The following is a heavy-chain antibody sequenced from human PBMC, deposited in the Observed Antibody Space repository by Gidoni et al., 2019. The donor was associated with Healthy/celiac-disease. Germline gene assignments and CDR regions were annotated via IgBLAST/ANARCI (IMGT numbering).Heavy chain of an antibody. V-gene: IGHV3-64D*06. CDR3: VKDQVGIAVADY. D-gene: IGHD6-19*01. Sequence: EVQLVESGGGSVQPGGSLRLSCSASGFTFSSYAMHWVRQAPGKGLEYVSASSSNGGSTYYADSVKGRFTISRDNSKNTLYLQMSSLRAEDTAVYYCVKDQVGIAVADYWGQGTLVTVSS. CDR1: GFTFSSYA. J-gene: IGHJ4*02. CDR2: SSSNGGST.